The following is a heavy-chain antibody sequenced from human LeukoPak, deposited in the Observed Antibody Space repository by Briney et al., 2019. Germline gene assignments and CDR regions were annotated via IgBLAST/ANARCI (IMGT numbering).Heavy chain of an antibody. J-gene: IGHJ3*02. CDR3: ARWPRSADAFDI. V-gene: IGHV5-51*01. Sequence: GESLKISCKGSGYRFTSYWIGWVRQMPGKGLEWMGIIYPGDSDTRYSPSFQGQVTISADKSISTAYLQWICLKASDTAMYYCARWPRSADAFDIWGQGTMVTVSS. CDR2: IYPGDSDT. CDR1: GYRFTSYW.